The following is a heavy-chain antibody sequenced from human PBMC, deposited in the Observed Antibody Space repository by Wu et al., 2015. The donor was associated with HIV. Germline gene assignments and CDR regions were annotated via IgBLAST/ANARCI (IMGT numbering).Heavy chain of an antibody. V-gene: IGHV1-18*01. CDR1: YILTSYP. Sequence: LVQSGPEAKRPGASVKVSCKASYILTSYPIGWVRQAPGQRLEWMGWMNPSNGHIQPAQKFQDRITMSTDNSAHTAYMELSSLRSEDTAVYYCARALPSVRYYYYYMDVWGKGTTVTVSS. CDR3: ARALPSVRYYYYYMDV. J-gene: IGHJ6*03. CDR2: MNPSNGHI.